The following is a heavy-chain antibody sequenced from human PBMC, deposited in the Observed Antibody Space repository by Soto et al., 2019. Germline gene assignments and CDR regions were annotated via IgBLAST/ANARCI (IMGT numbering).Heavy chain of an antibody. CDR3: TKDRIGGGHYYYYMDV. D-gene: IGHD3-10*01. V-gene: IGHV3-23*01. CDR2: ISGSGGTT. CDR1: GFTFSNYA. Sequence: GGSLRLSCAASGFTFSNYAMTWVRQAPGRGLEWVSAISGSGGTTYYADSVQGRFTISRDNFWSTLYLQMNSLRADDTAVYYCTKDRIGGGHYYYYMDVWGKGTTVTVSS. J-gene: IGHJ6*03.